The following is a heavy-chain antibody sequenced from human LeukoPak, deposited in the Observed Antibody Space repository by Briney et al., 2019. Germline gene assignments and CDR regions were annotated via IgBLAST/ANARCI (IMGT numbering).Heavy chain of an antibody. CDR1: GFTFSSYA. CDR2: ISYDGSNK. Sequence: AGGSLRLSCAASGFTFSSYAMHWVRQAPGKGLEWVAVISYDGSNKYYADSVKGRFTISRDNSKNTLYLQMNSLRAEDTAVYYCARGGAAAGTSTGDFDYWGQGTLVTVSS. V-gene: IGHV3-30-3*01. J-gene: IGHJ4*02. D-gene: IGHD6-13*01. CDR3: ARGGAAAGTSTGDFDY.